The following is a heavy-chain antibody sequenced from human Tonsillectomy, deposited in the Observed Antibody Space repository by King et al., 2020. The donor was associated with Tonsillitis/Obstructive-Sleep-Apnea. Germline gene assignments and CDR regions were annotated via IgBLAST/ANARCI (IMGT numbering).Heavy chain of an antibody. J-gene: IGHJ3*02. CDR3: ARDGYSVYERWAFDI. CDR2: FNPMTGST. Sequence: VQLVQSGAEVKKPGASVKISCKTSGYTFISYYIHWVRQVPGQGLEWMGIFNPMTGSTAYAQSFQGRVTMTGDTATMSVYLEWDSLTSDDTAIYYCARDGYSVYERWAFDIWGQGTRVTVSS. CDR1: GYTFISYY. V-gene: IGHV1-46*01. D-gene: IGHD5/OR15-5a*01.